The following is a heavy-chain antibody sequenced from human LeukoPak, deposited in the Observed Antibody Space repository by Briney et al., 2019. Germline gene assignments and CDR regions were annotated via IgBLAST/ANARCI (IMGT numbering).Heavy chain of an antibody. CDR1: GGSISSHY. CDR3: ARGVDTSYYYYMDV. CDR2: IYYSGST. D-gene: IGHD5-18*01. Sequence: SETLSLTCTVSGGSISSHYWSWIRQPPGKGLEWIEYIYYSGSTNYNPSLKSRVTISVDTSKNQFSLKLSSVTAADTAVYYCARGVDTSYYYYMDVWGKGTTVAVSS. V-gene: IGHV4-59*11. J-gene: IGHJ6*03.